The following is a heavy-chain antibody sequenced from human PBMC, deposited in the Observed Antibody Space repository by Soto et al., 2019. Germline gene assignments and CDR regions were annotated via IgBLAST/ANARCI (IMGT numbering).Heavy chain of an antibody. V-gene: IGHV3-9*01. D-gene: IGHD3-10*01. CDR2: ISWNSGSI. CDR3: AKDFVWFGELLVASGMDV. J-gene: IGHJ6*02. CDR1: GFTFDDYA. Sequence: GGSLRLSCAASGFTFDDYAMHWVRQAPGKGLEWVSGISWNSGSIGYADSVKGRFTISRDNAKNSLYLQMNSLRAEDTALYYCAKDFVWFGELLVASGMDVWGQGTTVTVSS.